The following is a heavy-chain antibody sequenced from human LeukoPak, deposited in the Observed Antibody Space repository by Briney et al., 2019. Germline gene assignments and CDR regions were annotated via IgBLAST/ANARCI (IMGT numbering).Heavy chain of an antibody. Sequence: SVKVSCKASGGTFSSYAISWVRQAPGQGLEWMGGIIPIFDTANYAQKFQGRVTITTDESTSTAYMELSSLRSEDTAVYYCATVTGYSSGWYNYWGQGTLVTVSS. CDR3: ATVTGYSSGWYNY. D-gene: IGHD6-19*01. CDR1: GGTFSSYA. J-gene: IGHJ4*02. CDR2: IIPIFDTA. V-gene: IGHV1-69*05.